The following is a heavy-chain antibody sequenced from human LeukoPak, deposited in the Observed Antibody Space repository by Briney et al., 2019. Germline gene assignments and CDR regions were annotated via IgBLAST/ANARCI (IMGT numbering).Heavy chain of an antibody. D-gene: IGHD3-22*01. CDR1: GFTFSSYA. V-gene: IGHV3-23*01. Sequence: GWSLRLSCAASGFTFSSYAMSWVRQAPGKGLEWVSAISGSGGSTYYADSVKGRFTISRDNSKNTLYLQMNSLRAEDTAVYYCAKGDSSGYYANFDYWGQGTLVTVSS. CDR3: AKGDSSGYYANFDY. CDR2: ISGSGGST. J-gene: IGHJ4*02.